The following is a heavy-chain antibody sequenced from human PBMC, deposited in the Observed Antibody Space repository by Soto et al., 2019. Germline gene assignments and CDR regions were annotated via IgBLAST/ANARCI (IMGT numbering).Heavy chain of an antibody. D-gene: IGHD3-16*02. CDR1: GGTFSSYA. V-gene: IGHV1-69*06. Sequence: SVKVSCKASGGTFSSYAISWVRQAPGQGLEWMGGIIPIFGTANYAQKFQGRVTITADKSTSTAYMELSSLRSEDTAVYYCARGRVRYDYVWGSYRFDYWGQGTLVTVS. CDR3: ARGRVRYDYVWGSYRFDY. J-gene: IGHJ4*02. CDR2: IIPIFGTA.